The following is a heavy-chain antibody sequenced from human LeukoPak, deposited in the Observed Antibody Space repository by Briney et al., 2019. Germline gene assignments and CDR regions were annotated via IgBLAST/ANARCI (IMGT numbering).Heavy chain of an antibody. CDR3: ARDMVRGVRVLDY. D-gene: IGHD3-10*01. CDR1: GYTFTSYG. J-gene: IGHJ4*02. Sequence: GASVNVSCKASGYTFTSYGITWVRQAPGQGLEWMGWISAYNGNTNYAQKLQGRVTITTDTSTSTAYMELRSLRSDVTAVYYCARDMVRGVRVLDYWGQGTLVTASS. V-gene: IGHV1-18*01. CDR2: ISAYNGNT.